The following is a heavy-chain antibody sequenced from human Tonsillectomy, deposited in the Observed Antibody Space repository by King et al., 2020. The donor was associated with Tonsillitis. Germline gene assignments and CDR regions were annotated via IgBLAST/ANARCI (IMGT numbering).Heavy chain of an antibody. D-gene: IGHD1-1*01. CDR1: GFTFSSYS. J-gene: IGHJ4*02. CDR3: ARDRNARD. Sequence: VQLVESGGGLVQPGGSLRLSCAASGFTFSSYSMNWVRQAPGKGLEWVSYISSSSSTIYYADSVKGRFTISRDNAKNSLYLHMNSLRAEDTAVYYCARDRNARDWGQGTLVTVSS. CDR2: ISSSSSTI. V-gene: IGHV3-48*01.